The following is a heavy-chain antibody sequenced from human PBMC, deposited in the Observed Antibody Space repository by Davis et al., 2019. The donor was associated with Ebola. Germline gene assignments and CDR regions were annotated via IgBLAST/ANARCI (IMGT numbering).Heavy chain of an antibody. D-gene: IGHD6-19*01. CDR3: ARDLGKTLADHADY. CDR2: ISAYNGNT. CDR1: GYIFTSYG. V-gene: IGHV1-18*01. Sequence: ASVKASCKTSGYIFTSYGITWVRQAPGQGLEWMGWISAYNGNTNYAQNVQDRVTMTTDTSTSIAYMELRSLRSDDTAVYYCARDLGKTLADHADYWGQGTLVTVSS. J-gene: IGHJ4*02.